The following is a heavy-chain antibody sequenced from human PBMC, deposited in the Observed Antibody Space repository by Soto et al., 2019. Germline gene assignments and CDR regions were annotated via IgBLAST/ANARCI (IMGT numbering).Heavy chain of an antibody. V-gene: IGHV3-30*18. CDR1: GFTFGSYG. CDR3: AKTTISEGGMDV. CDR2: ISYDGSNK. Sequence: LRLSCAASGFTFGSYGMHWVRQAPGKGLEWVAVISYDGSNKYYADSVKGRFTISRDNSKNTLYLQMNSLRAEDTAVYYCAKTTISEGGMDVWGQGTTVTVSS. J-gene: IGHJ6*02. D-gene: IGHD3-3*01.